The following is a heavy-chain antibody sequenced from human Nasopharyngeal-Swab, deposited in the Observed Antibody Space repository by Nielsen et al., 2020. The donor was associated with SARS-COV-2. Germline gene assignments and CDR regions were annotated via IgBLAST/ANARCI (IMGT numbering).Heavy chain of an antibody. D-gene: IGHD6-19*01. CDR3: AKVPSGWYSALWY. CDR1: GFTFSSYA. CDR2: ISYDGSNK. Sequence: GESLKISCAASGFTFSSYAMSWVRQAPGKGLEWVAVISYDGSNKYYADSVKGRFTISRDNSKNTLYLQMNSLRAEDTAVYYCAKVPSGWYSALWYWGQGTLVTVSS. V-gene: IGHV3-30*18. J-gene: IGHJ4*02.